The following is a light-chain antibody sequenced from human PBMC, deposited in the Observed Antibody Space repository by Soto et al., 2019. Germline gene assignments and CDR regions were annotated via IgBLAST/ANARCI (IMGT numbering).Light chain of an antibody. J-gene: IGLJ3*02. CDR2: DNN. CDR3: GTWDSSLSVGV. V-gene: IGLV1-51*01. Sequence: QSALTQPPSVSAAPGQKVTISCSGSNSNIGNNFVSWYQQLPGTAPKLLIYDNNKRPSGIPDRFSGSKSGTSATLGITGLQTGDEADYYCGTWDSSLSVGVFGGGTKLTVL. CDR1: NSNIGNNF.